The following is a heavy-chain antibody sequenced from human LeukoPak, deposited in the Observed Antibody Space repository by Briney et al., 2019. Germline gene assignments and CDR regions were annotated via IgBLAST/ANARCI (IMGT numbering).Heavy chain of an antibody. Sequence: SGTLSLTCTVSGGSISSGGYYWSWIRQPPGKGLEWIGYIYHSGSTYYNPSLKSRVTISVDRSKNQFSLKLSSVTAADTAVYYCARGSQYSSSWYDYFDYWGQGTLVTVSS. D-gene: IGHD6-13*01. CDR2: IYHSGST. CDR3: ARGSQYSSSWYDYFDY. V-gene: IGHV4-30-2*01. CDR1: GGSISSGGYY. J-gene: IGHJ4*02.